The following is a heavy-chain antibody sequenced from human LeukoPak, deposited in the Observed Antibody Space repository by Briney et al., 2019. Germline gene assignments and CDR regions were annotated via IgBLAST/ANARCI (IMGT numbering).Heavy chain of an antibody. Sequence: GGSLRLSCAASGFTFSSYEMNWDRQAPGKGLEWVSYISSSGSTIYYADSVKGRFTISRDNAKNSLYLQMNSLRAEDTAVYYCARDSSSFGFDYWGQGTLVTVSS. CDR3: ARDSSSFGFDY. V-gene: IGHV3-48*03. CDR1: GFTFSSYE. D-gene: IGHD6-13*01. CDR2: ISSSGSTI. J-gene: IGHJ4*02.